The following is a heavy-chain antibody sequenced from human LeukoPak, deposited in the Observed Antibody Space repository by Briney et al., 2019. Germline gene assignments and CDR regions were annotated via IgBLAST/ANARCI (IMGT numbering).Heavy chain of an antibody. CDR2: IYYSGST. CDR1: GGSIGSYY. Sequence: SETLSLTCTVSGGSIGSYYWSWIRQPPGKGLEWIGYIYYSGSTNYNPSLKSRVTITLDTSKNQFSMNLISVTAADTAVYYCAREGVAAAGKLDYWGQGTLVTVSS. V-gene: IGHV4-59*01. J-gene: IGHJ4*02. D-gene: IGHD6-13*01. CDR3: AREGVAAAGKLDY.